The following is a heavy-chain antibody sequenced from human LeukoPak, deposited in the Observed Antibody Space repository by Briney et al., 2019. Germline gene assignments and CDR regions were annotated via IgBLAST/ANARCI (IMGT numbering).Heavy chain of an antibody. CDR2: ISYDGSNK. CDR1: GFTFSSYA. J-gene: IGHJ6*02. V-gene: IGHV3-30-3*01. Sequence: GRSLRLSCAASGFTFSSYAMHWVRQAPGKGLEWVAVISYDGSNKYYADSVKGRFTISRDNAKNSLHLQMNSLRAEDTAVYYCARGLPSPRYCSSTSCLYYYYYYGMDVWGQGTTVTVSS. CDR3: ARGLPSPRYCSSTSCLYYYYYYGMDV. D-gene: IGHD2-2*01.